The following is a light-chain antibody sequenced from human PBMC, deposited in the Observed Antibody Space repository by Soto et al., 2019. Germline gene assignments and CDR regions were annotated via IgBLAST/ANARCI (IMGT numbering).Light chain of an antibody. J-gene: IGKJ3*01. CDR1: QGISSY. V-gene: IGKV1-16*01. CDR2: AAT. Sequence: DIQMTQSPSSLSASVGDRVTISCRASQGISSYLAWFQQKPGKAPKSLIYAATNLQSGVPSRFSGCGSGTDFTLTISSLQPEDFAIYYCQQYNSYPLTFGPGTKVDVK. CDR3: QQYNSYPLT.